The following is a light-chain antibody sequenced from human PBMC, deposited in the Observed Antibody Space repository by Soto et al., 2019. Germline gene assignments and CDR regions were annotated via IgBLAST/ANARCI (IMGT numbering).Light chain of an antibody. J-gene: IGKJ2*01. V-gene: IGKV3-20*01. CDR2: GVF. Sequence: EIVLTQSPGTLSLSPGERATLSCRASQSLSGNYLAWYQQKPGQAPRLLIFGVFSRAPGIPDRFSGSGSGTDFTLTLNRLEPEDFAVYYCHHYGSSPYTFGLGTKLEIK. CDR1: QSLSGNY. CDR3: HHYGSSPYT.